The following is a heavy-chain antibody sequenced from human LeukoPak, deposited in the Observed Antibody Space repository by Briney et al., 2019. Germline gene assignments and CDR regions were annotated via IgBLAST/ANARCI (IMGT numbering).Heavy chain of an antibody. Sequence: GESLKISCKGSGYSFTSYWIDWVRQVPGKGLEWMGLFQPGDSHSRYSPSFQGQVTFSDDMSISTAYLQWTSLRASDTAMYYCARRLLTGGFDIWGQGTMVTVSS. CDR3: ARRLLTGGFDI. CDR2: FQPGDSHS. J-gene: IGHJ3*02. V-gene: IGHV5-51*01. CDR1: GYSFTSYW. D-gene: IGHD1-26*01.